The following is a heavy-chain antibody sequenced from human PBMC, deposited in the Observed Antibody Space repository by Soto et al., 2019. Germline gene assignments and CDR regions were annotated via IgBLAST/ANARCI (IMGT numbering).Heavy chain of an antibody. CDR3: ARDPLRAGTGDYFDY. V-gene: IGHV1-46*01. CDR1: GYIFTSYY. D-gene: IGHD6-13*01. J-gene: IGHJ4*02. CDR2: ISPSAGTT. Sequence: GASVKVSCKASGYIFTSYYIHWVRQAPLQGLEWMGIISPSAGTTSYAQKFQGRVTMTRDTSTSTLYMELSSLTSEDTAVYYCARDPLRAGTGDYFDYWGQGALVTVSS.